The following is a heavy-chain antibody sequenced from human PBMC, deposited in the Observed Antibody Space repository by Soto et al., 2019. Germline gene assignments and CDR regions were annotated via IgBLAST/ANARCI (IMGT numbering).Heavy chain of an antibody. CDR1: GGSISTFY. V-gene: IGHV4-59*01. CDR3: ARDSVAGGDHFDL. CDR2: IYYSGST. J-gene: IGHJ4*02. Sequence: QVQLQESGPGLVKPSETLSLTCTVSGGSISTFYWNWIRQPPGKGLEWIGYIYYSGSTSYNPSLNRRVTISLDTSKNQFSLKLSSVTAADTAVYYCARDSVAGGDHFDLWGQGTLVTVSS. D-gene: IGHD6-19*01.